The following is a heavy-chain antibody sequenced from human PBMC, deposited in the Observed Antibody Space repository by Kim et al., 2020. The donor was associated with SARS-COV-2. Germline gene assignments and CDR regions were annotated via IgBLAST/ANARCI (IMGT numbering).Heavy chain of an antibody. V-gene: IGHV3-33*01. CDR3: ARDGDGDYGAFDI. D-gene: IGHD4-17*01. J-gene: IGHJ3*02. Sequence: HYAGYVQSRFTTSRDNSKSALYLQINSLRAEDTALYDCARDGDGDYGAFDIWGQGTMVTGSS.